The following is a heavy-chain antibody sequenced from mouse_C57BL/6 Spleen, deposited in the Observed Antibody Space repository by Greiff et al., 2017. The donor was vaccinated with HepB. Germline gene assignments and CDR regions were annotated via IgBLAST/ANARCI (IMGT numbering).Heavy chain of an antibody. CDR2: IDPETGGT. Sequence: VQLVESGAELVRPGASVTLSCKASGYTFTDYEMHWVKQTPVHGLEWIGAIDPETGGTAYNQKFKGKAILTADKSSSTAYMELRSLTSEDSAVYYCTRAYYSNPAWFAYWGQGTLVTVSA. J-gene: IGHJ3*01. D-gene: IGHD2-5*01. CDR3: TRAYYSNPAWFAY. CDR1: GYTFTDYE. V-gene: IGHV1-15*01.